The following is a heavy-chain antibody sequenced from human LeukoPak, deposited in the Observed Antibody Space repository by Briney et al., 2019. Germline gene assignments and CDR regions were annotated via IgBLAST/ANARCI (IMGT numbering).Heavy chain of an antibody. Sequence: SETLSLTCTVSGVSISGSSYYWSWIRQPPGKGLEWIGYIYYSGSTNYNPSLKSRVTISVDTSKNQFSLKLSSVTAADTAVYYCARVHSSSWYSPFDYWGQGTLVTVSS. J-gene: IGHJ4*02. CDR3: ARVHSSSWYSPFDY. D-gene: IGHD6-13*01. CDR2: IYYSGST. V-gene: IGHV4-61*01. CDR1: GVSISGSSYY.